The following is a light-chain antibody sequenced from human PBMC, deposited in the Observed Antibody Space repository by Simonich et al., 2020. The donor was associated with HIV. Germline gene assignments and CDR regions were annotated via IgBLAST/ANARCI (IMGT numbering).Light chain of an antibody. J-gene: IGLJ2*01. CDR3: SSYISSSTNVF. CDR2: DVS. CDR1: SSDIGGYNY. Sequence: QSALTQPRSVSGSPGQSVTISCTGTSSDIGGYNYVSWYQQHPGKAPKIIIYDVSNRPAGVSNRFSGSKSGNTASLTISGLQAEDEADYYCSSYISSSTNVFFGGGTKLTVL. V-gene: IGLV2-14*01.